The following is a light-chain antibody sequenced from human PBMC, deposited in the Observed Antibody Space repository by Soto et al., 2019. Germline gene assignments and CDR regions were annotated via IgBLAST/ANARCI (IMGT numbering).Light chain of an antibody. CDR1: SGHTSYP. CDR3: QTWGTGIHV. CDR2: LNNEGTH. J-gene: IGLJ1*01. Sequence: QLVLTQSPSASASLGASVNLTCTLSSGHTSYPIAWHQQQPDKGPRYLMKLNNEGTHFKGDGIPDRFSGSSSGAERYLTISRLQSDDEADYYCQTWGTGIHVFGTGTKVTVL. V-gene: IGLV4-69*01.